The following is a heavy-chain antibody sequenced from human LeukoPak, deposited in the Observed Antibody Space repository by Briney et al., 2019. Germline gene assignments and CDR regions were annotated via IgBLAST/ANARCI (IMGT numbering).Heavy chain of an antibody. Sequence: SETLSLTCTVSGGSISSYYWSWIRQPPGKGLEWIGYIYYSGSTNYNPSLKSRVTISVDTSKNQFSLKLSSVTAADTAVYYCARVGSGWGRYFDLWGRGTLVTVSS. V-gene: IGHV4-59*01. CDR2: IYYSGST. CDR3: ARVGSGWGRYFDL. D-gene: IGHD6-19*01. CDR1: GGSISSYY. J-gene: IGHJ2*01.